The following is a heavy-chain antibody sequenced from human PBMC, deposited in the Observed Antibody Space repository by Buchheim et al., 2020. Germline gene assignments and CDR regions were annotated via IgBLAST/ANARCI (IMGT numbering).Heavy chain of an antibody. V-gene: IGHV5-51*01. CDR2: IYPGDSYT. Sequence: EVQLVQSGAEVKRPGESLKISCQGSGYSFTGAYIAWVRQMPGKGLEWMGNIYPGDSYTPYNPSFQGQVTMSVDKSITTTFLQWYSLKASDSAVYYCARRVRDSSGYNFDFWGQGTL. J-gene: IGHJ4*02. CDR1: GYSFTGAY. D-gene: IGHD5-18*01. CDR3: ARRVRDSSGYNFDF.